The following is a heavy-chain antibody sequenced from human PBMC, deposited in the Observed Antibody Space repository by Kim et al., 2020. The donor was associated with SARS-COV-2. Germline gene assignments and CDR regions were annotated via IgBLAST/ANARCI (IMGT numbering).Heavy chain of an antibody. V-gene: IGHV4-61*01. J-gene: IGHJ4*02. CDR3: AGVGLYSGSYYFAF. CDR2: IYHNGRT. Sequence: SETLSLTCTVSGDSVSSNSYYWSWIRQPPGKGLEWIGYIYHNGRTNYNPSLKSRVTVSVDTSKNQFSLRLRSVTAADTAVYYCAGVGLYSGSYYFAFWGQGTLVTVSS. CDR1: GDSVSSNSYY. D-gene: IGHD1-26*01.